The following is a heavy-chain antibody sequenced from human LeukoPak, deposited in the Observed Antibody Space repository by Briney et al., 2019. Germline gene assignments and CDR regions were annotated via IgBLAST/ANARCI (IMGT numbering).Heavy chain of an antibody. D-gene: IGHD4-17*01. CDR1: GVSISSSSYY. V-gene: IGHV4-39*01. Sequence: PSETLSLTCTVSGVSISSSSYYWGWIRQPPGKGLEWIGSIYYSGSTYYNPSLKSRVTISVDTSKNQFSLKLSSVTAADTAVYYCARQLYDYGDLYFDYWGQGTLVTVSS. CDR2: IYYSGST. J-gene: IGHJ4*02. CDR3: ARQLYDYGDLYFDY.